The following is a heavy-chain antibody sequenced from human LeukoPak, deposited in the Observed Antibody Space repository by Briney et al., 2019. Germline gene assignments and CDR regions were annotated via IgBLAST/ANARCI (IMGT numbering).Heavy chain of an antibody. CDR1: GYSFTDYY. CDR2: MKPNSGGT. CDR3: ARADRLHGGPYLIGP. V-gene: IGHV1-2*02. J-gene: IGHJ5*02. Sequence: ASGKLSCKTSGYSFTDYYMHWVRQAPGPGLEWMGWMKPNSGGTSSAQKFQGRVTMTRDTSISTVYMEVSWLTSDDTAIYYCARADRLHGGPYLIGPWGQGTLVTVSS. D-gene: IGHD2-21*01.